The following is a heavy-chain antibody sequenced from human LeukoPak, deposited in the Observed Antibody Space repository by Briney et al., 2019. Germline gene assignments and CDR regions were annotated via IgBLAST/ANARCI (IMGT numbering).Heavy chain of an antibody. V-gene: IGHV4-4*07. CDR2: IYTSGST. Sequence: SETLSLTCTVSGGSISSYYWSWIRQPAGKGLEWSGRIYTSGSTNYNPSLKSRVTMSVDTSKNQFSLKLSSVTAADTAVYYCARDIVVPAASNWFDPWGQGTLVTVSS. J-gene: IGHJ5*02. CDR3: ARDIVVPAASNWFDP. D-gene: IGHD2-2*01. CDR1: GGSISSYY.